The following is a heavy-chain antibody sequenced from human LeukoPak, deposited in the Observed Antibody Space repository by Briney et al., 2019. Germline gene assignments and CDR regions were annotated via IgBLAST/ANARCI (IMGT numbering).Heavy chain of an antibody. D-gene: IGHD1-1*01. CDR2: IYYSGST. CDR3: ARGGSTGTNLNWVDP. V-gene: IGHV4-59*01. J-gene: IGHJ5*02. Sequence: SETLSLTCTVSGGSISSYYWSWIRQPPREGLEWIGYIYYSGSTTYNPSLKSRVTISVDTSKNQFPLKLSSVTAADTAVYYCARGGSTGTNLNWVDPWGQGTLVTVSS. CDR1: GGSISSYY.